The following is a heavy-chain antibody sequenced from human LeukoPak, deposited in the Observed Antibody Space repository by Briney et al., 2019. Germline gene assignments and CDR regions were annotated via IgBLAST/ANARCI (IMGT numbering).Heavy chain of an antibody. CDR3: VRDNYGVDY. J-gene: IGHJ4*02. CDR2: INSDGSST. V-gene: IGHV3-74*01. CDR1: GLTFSRYW. Sequence: GGSLRLSCAASGLTFSRYWMQWVRQAPGKGRVWVSHINSDGSSTSYADFVQGRFTISRDNAKNTLYLQMNSLRVEDTAMYYCVRDNYGVDYWGQGTLVTVSS. D-gene: IGHD4-17*01.